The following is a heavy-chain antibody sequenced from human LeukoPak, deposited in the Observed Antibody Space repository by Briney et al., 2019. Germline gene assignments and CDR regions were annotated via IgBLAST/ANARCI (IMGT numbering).Heavy chain of an antibody. Sequence: PGGSLRSSCAAAGFTFSDYYMSWIRQAPGKGLEWVAYISRIGSTIYYADSVKGRFNISRDNSKKTLYLQMTRLRAEDTAVYYCARDKGYDSSGYYYETGYFDYWGQGTLVTVSS. D-gene: IGHD3-22*01. CDR1: GFTFSDYY. CDR2: ISRIGSTI. CDR3: ARDKGYDSSGYYYETGYFDY. V-gene: IGHV3-11*04. J-gene: IGHJ4*02.